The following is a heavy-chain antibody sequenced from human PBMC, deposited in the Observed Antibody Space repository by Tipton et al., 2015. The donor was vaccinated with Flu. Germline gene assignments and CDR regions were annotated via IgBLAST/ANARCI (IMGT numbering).Heavy chain of an antibody. CDR3: AKDSSNGMTFLERLFY. V-gene: IGHV3-23*01. J-gene: IGHJ4*02. CDR2: ISGSGGRT. D-gene: IGHD3-3*02. Sequence: GSLRLSCVASGFTFGTYAMSWVRQAPGKGLEWVSTISGSGGRTCGRTCYADSVKGRFTISRDNFKNTLYLQMNSLRAADTAIYYCAKDSSNGMTFLERLFYWGQGTLVTVSA. CDR1: GFTFGTYA.